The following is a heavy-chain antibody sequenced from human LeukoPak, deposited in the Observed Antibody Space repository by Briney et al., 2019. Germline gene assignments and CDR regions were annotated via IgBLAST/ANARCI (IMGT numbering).Heavy chain of an antibody. Sequence: GASVKVSCKASGGTFSSYAISWVRQAPGQGLEWVGGIIPIFGTANYAQKFQGRVTITADESTSTAYMELSSLRSEDTAVYYCACSSGYYNWFDPWGQGTLVTVSS. CDR2: IIPIFGTA. CDR1: GGTFSSYA. CDR3: ACSSGYYNWFDP. D-gene: IGHD3-22*01. J-gene: IGHJ5*02. V-gene: IGHV1-69*13.